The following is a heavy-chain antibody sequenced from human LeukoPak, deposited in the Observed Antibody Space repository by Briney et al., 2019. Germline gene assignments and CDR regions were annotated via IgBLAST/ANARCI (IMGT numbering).Heavy chain of an antibody. D-gene: IGHD1-26*01. Sequence: QAGGSLRLSCAASGFTFSNYAMSWVRQAPGKGLEWVSLISWDGGSTYYADSVKGRFTISRDNSKNSLYLQMNSLRAEDTAVYYCAKRGSEVGETVAPGDYWGQGTLVTVSS. CDR2: ISWDGGST. CDR1: GFTFSNYA. J-gene: IGHJ4*02. V-gene: IGHV3-43D*04. CDR3: AKRGSEVGETVAPGDY.